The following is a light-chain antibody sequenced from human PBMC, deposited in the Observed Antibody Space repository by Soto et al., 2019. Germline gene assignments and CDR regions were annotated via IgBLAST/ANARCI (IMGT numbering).Light chain of an antibody. CDR3: WSYGGGNTFYV. V-gene: IGLV2-23*03. CDR2: EGT. Sequence: QSALTQPASVSGSPGQSITISCTGTFSNVESNALVFWFQQHPGNVPKLVIYEGTKRPSGVSRRFSGSQSGNTASLTISGPQAEDEADYYCWSYGGGNTFYVFGGGTKVTVL. CDR1: FSNVESNAL. J-gene: IGLJ1*01.